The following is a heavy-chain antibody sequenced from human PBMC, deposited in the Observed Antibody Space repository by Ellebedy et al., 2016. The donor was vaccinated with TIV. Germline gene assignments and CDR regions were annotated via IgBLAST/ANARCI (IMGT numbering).Heavy chain of an antibody. V-gene: IGHV1-24*01. CDR3: ARDSSGQNHDAFDI. Sequence: AASVKVSCKVSGYTLTELSMHWVRQAPGKGLEWMGGFDPEDGETIYAQKFQGRVTMTEDTSTDTAYMELSSLRSEDTAVYYCARDSSGQNHDAFDIWGQGTMVTVSS. D-gene: IGHD6-19*01. CDR2: FDPEDGET. J-gene: IGHJ3*02. CDR1: GYTLTELS.